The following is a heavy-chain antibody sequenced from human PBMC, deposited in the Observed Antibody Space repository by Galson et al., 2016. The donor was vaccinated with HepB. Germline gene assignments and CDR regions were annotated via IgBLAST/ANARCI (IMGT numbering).Heavy chain of an antibody. D-gene: IGHD1-1*01. CDR3: ARDPTPIGTTNKSFFFDY. J-gene: IGHJ4*02. V-gene: IGHV1-46*01. CDR1: GYTFTTYH. CDR2: VNPNGGIT. Sequence: SVTVSCKASGYTFTTYHMHWVRQAPGQGLEWMGIVNPNGGITSYTQKFLGRVTVTRDTSPSTFYMELSSLRSEDTAVYDGARDPTPIGTTNKSFFFDYWGQGTLVTVSS.